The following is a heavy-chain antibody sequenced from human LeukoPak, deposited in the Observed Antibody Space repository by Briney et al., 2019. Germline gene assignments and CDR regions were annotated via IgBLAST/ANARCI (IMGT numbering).Heavy chain of an antibody. J-gene: IGHJ4*02. CDR2: ISSSSSYI. D-gene: IGHD5/OR15-5a*01. CDR3: TTRRSTARPVDY. V-gene: IGHV3-21*01. CDR1: GFTFSSYS. Sequence: KSGGSLRLSCAASGFTFSSYSMNWVRQAPGKGLEWVSSISSSSSYIYYADSVKGRFTISRDNAKNSLYLQMNSLRAEDTAVYYCTTRRSTARPVDYWGQGTLVTVSS.